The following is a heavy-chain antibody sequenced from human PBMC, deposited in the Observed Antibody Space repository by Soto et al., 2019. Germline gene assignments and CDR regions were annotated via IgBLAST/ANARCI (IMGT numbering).Heavy chain of an antibody. CDR2: IYYSGST. Sequence: SETLSLTCTVSRGSISSYYWSWIRQPPGRGLEWIGYIYYSGSTKYNPSLRSRVTISVDTSKNQFSLILTSVTAADTAVYYCARGNYYDSSGYFFYGMDVWGQGTKVTVSS. CDR1: RGSISSYY. CDR3: ARGNYYDSSGYFFYGMDV. J-gene: IGHJ6*02. D-gene: IGHD3-22*01. V-gene: IGHV4-59*01.